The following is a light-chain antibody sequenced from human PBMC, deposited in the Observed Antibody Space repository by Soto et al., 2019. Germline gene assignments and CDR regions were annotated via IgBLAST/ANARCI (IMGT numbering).Light chain of an antibody. CDR1: SSNIGTNA. Sequence: QAVVTQPPSASGTPGQRVTISCSGGSSNIGTNAANWYQQLPGTAPKLLIYNNNQRPSGVPDRFSGSKSGTSASLAISGLQSEDEADYYCAAWDDSLNGYVFGTGTKLTVL. J-gene: IGLJ1*01. CDR3: AAWDDSLNGYV. CDR2: NNN. V-gene: IGLV1-44*01.